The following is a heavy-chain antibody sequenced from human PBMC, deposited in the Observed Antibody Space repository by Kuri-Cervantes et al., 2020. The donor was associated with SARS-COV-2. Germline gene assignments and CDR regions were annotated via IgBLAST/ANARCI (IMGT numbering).Heavy chain of an antibody. D-gene: IGHD3-3*01. Sequence: GGSLRLSCAASGFTFSSYAMHWVRQAPGKGLEWVAVISYDGSNKYYADSVKGRFTISRDNSKNTLYLQMNGLRAEDTAVYYCARAGSTLHTIPERGSPFYYYYMDVWGKGTTVTVSS. CDR3: ARAGSTLHTIPERGSPFYYYYMDV. V-gene: IGHV3-30*04. CDR2: ISYDGSNK. CDR1: GFTFSSYA. J-gene: IGHJ6*03.